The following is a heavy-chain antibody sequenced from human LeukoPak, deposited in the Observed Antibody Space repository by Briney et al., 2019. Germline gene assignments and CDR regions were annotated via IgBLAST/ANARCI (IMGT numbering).Heavy chain of an antibody. CDR1: GGSISSDY. CDR2: IYYSGSA. CDR3: ARDRRYDFWSGYDAFDI. V-gene: IGHV4-59*01. J-gene: IGHJ3*02. D-gene: IGHD3-3*01. Sequence: SETLSLTCTVSGGSISSDYWSWIRQPPGKGLEWIGYIYYSGSANYNPSLKSRVTISVDTSKNQFSLKLSSVTAADTAVYYCARDRRYDFWSGYDAFDIWGQGTMVTVFS.